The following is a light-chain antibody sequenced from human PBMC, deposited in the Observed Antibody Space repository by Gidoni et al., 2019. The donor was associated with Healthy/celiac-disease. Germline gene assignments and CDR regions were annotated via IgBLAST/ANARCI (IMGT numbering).Light chain of an antibody. V-gene: IGKV1-39*01. CDR1: QSISSY. J-gene: IGKJ2*04. Sequence: DIQMTQSPSSLSASVGDRVTITCRASQSISSYLNWYQQKPGKAPKLLIYAASSLQSGVPSRFSGSGSGTDFTLTISSLQPEDFATYYCQQSYSTPGSCGQGTKLEIK. CDR3: QQSYSTPGS. CDR2: AAS.